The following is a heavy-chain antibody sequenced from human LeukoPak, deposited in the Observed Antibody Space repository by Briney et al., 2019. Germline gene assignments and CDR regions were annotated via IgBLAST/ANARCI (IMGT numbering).Heavy chain of an antibody. J-gene: IGHJ4*02. V-gene: IGHV3-74*01. CDR3: ARSTRDSRGYYNTLDY. CDR2: INSDGSST. Sequence: GGSLRLSCAASGFSLRTYWMHWVRQVPGKGLEWLSRINSDGSSTTYADSVKGRFTISRDNAKNTLYLQLNSLRAEDTAVYYCARSTRDSRGYYNTLDYRGQGTLVTVSS. CDR1: GFSLRTYW. D-gene: IGHD3-22*01.